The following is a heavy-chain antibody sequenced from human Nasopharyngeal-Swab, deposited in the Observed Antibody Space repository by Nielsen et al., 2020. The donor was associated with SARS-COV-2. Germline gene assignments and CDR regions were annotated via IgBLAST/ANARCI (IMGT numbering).Heavy chain of an antibody. D-gene: IGHD6-13*01. V-gene: IGHV1-2*04. CDR3: ARDRSASWSALDV. Sequence: ASVKVSCKASVYTFTCSYIHWVRQAPGQGLEWMGWINPNSGGTNYAQKFQGWVTMTRDTSISTAYMELSRLKSDDTAMYYCARDRSASWSALDVWGKGTTVTVSS. J-gene: IGHJ6*04. CDR2: INPNSGGT. CDR1: VYTFTCSY.